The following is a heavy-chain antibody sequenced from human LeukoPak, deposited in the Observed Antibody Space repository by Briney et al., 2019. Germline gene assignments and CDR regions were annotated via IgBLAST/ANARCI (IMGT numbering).Heavy chain of an antibody. D-gene: IGHD3-22*01. J-gene: IGHJ4*02. V-gene: IGHV3-7*04. CDR3: ARGEYYYDGGY. Sequence: GGSLRLSCVASGFSYSSYWMSWVRQAPGKGLECVANIKQDGSEKYYVDSVKGRFTISRDNAKNSLFLQMNSLRAEETAVYYCARGEYYYDGGYWGQGTLVTVSS. CDR1: GFSYSSYW. CDR2: IKQDGSEK.